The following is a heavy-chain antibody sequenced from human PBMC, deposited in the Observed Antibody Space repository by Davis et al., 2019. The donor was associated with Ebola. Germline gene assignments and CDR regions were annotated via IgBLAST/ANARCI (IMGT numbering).Heavy chain of an antibody. CDR2: ISFDGINK. Sequence: GESLKISCAASGFTFSNYAMNWVRQAPGKGLEWVAVISFDGINKFYADSVKSRFTISRDNSKNTLYLQMNTLRVEDTAVYYCASGLVRGESYWYFDLWGRGTLVTVSS. V-gene: IGHV3-30-3*01. J-gene: IGHJ2*01. CDR1: GFTFSNYA. D-gene: IGHD6-6*01. CDR3: ASGLVRGESYWYFDL.